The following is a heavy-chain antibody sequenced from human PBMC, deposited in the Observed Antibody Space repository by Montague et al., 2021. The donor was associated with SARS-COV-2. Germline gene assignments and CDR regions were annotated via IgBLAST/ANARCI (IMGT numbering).Heavy chain of an antibody. CDR3: ARVEFDGGYDSVPLDV. CDR2: IYYSGST. CDR1: GASISSVGYY. D-gene: IGHD5-12*01. V-gene: IGHV4-31*03. J-gene: IGHJ6*02. Sequence: TLSLTCTVSGASISSVGYYWSWIRQHPGKGLEWIGYIYYSGSTYYNPSLKSRVTISVDTSKNQFSLKLSSVTAADTAVYYCARVEFDGGYDSVPLDVWGQGTTVTVSS.